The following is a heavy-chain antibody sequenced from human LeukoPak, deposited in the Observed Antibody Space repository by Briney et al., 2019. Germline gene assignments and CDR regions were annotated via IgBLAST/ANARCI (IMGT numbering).Heavy chain of an antibody. CDR3: ARNTSSSPWFDP. Sequence: KSSETLSLTCTVSGGSVSSGSYYWSWIRQPPGKGLEWIGNVYYIGTTTYNSSLKTRVTISVDTSKNQFSLEVTSVTAADTAVYYCARNTSSSPWFDPWGQGTLVTVSS. V-gene: IGHV4-61*01. D-gene: IGHD6-6*01. J-gene: IGHJ5*02. CDR2: VYYIGTT. CDR1: GGSVSSGSYY.